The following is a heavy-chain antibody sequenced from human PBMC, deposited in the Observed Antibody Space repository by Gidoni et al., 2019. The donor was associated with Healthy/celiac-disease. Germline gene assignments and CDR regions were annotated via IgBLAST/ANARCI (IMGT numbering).Heavy chain of an antibody. CDR2: INHSGST. J-gene: IGHJ5*02. Sequence: QVQLQQWGAGLLKPSETLSLTCAVYGGSFSGYYWSWIRQPPGKGLEWIGEINHSGSTNYNPSLKSRVTISVDTSKNQFSLKLSSVTAADTAVYHWARAQWFGELSPWGQGTLVTVSS. CDR3: ARAQWFGELSP. D-gene: IGHD3-10*01. CDR1: GGSFSGYY. V-gene: IGHV4-34*01.